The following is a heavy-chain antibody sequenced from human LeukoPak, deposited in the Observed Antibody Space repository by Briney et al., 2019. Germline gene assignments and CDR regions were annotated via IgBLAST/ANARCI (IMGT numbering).Heavy chain of an antibody. V-gene: IGHV3-23*01. J-gene: IGHJ2*01. CDR3: AKDGATVTTFYWYFDL. CDR1: GFTFSSYG. Sequence: GGSLRLSCAASGFTFSSYGMSWVRQAPGKGLEWVSAISGSGGSTYYADSVKGRFTISRDNSKNTLYLQMNSLRAEDTAVYYCAKDGATVTTFYWYFDLWGRGTLVTVSS. D-gene: IGHD4-17*01. CDR2: ISGSGGST.